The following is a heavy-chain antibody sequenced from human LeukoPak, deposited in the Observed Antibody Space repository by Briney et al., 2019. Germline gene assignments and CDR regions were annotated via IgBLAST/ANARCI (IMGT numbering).Heavy chain of an antibody. J-gene: IGHJ4*02. Sequence: SETLSLTCAVSGGSISSDSYYWGWIRQPPGKGLEWIGSIYSGGTTYYNPSLKSRVTISVDTSKNQFSLKLTSVTAADAAAYYCARHSRNCSGGYCYLYYWGQETQVTVSS. CDR3: ARHSRNCSGGYCYLYY. CDR1: GGSISSDSYY. D-gene: IGHD2-15*01. CDR2: IYSGGTT. V-gene: IGHV4-39*01.